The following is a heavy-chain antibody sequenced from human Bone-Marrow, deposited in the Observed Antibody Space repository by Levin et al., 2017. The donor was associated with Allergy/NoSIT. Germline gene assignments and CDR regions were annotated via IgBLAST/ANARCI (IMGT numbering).Heavy chain of an antibody. CDR1: GFTFSTHT. CDR2: ISYDGKNQ. CDR3: AGDSAASGTDAFEI. V-gene: IGHV3-30*04. D-gene: IGHD6-13*01. J-gene: IGHJ3*02. Sequence: HAGGSLRLSCAASGFTFSTHTMHWVRQAPGKGLEWVSIISYDGKNQYYADSVKGRFTVSRDNAKDTLFLQMDSLRVEDTAVFYCAGDSAASGTDAFEIWGQGTMVIVST.